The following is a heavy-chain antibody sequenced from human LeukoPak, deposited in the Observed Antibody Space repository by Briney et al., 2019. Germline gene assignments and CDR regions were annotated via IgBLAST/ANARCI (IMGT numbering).Heavy chain of an antibody. D-gene: IGHD3-3*01. V-gene: IGHV1-2*02. CDR1: GYTFTGQY. Sequence: ASVKVSCQASGYTFTGQYMHWVRQAPGQGLEWMGWINPKSGGTEYAQKFQGRVTMTRDTSITTVYMELSRLTSDDTAVYYCAREINTIFGVGFDGAYDYWGQGTLVTVSS. CDR2: INPKSGGT. J-gene: IGHJ4*02. CDR3: AREINTIFGVGFDGAYDY.